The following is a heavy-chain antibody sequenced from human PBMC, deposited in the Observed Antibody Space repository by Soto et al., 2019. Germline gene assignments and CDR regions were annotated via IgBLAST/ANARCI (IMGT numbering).Heavy chain of an antibody. D-gene: IGHD3-3*01. J-gene: IGHJ5*02. CDR3: AKDGITIFGVVNWFDP. CDR2: ISGSGGST. V-gene: IGHV3-23*01. Sequence: GESLRLSCAASGFTFSSYAMSWVRQAPGKGLEWVSAISGSGGSTYYADSVKGRFTISRDNSKNTLYLQMNSLRAEDTAVYYCAKDGITIFGVVNWFDPWGQGTLVTVSS. CDR1: GFTFSSYA.